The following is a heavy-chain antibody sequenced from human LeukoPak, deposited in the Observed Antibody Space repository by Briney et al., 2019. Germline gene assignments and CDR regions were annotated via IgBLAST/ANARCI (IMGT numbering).Heavy chain of an antibody. CDR3: ARVPSITVGSGWYSWFDP. J-gene: IGHJ5*02. Sequence: PSETLSLTCTVSGGSIDNYYWSWIRQPPGKGLEWIGYIYYSGNTNYNPSLKSRVIISVDTTMNQFSLKLRSVTAADTAVYFCARVPSITVGSGWYSWFDPWGQGTLVTVSS. CDR2: IYYSGNT. D-gene: IGHD6-19*01. CDR1: GGSIDNYY. V-gene: IGHV4-59*01.